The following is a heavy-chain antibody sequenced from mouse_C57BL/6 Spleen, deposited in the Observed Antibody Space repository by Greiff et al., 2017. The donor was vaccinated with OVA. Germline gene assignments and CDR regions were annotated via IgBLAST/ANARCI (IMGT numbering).Heavy chain of an antibody. CDR3: ARDPYDGYYYFDY. CDR1: GFTFSSYA. J-gene: IGHJ2*01. D-gene: IGHD2-3*01. CDR2: ISDGGSYT. Sequence: EVKLQESGGGLVKPGGSLKLSCAASGFTFSSYAMSWVRQTPEKRLEWVATISDGGSYTYYPDNVKGRFTISRDNAKNNLYLQMSHLKSEDTAMYYCARDPYDGYYYFDYWGQGTTLTVSS. V-gene: IGHV5-4*01.